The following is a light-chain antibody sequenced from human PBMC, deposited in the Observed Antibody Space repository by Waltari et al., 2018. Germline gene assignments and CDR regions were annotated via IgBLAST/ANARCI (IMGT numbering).Light chain of an antibody. CDR1: QSISSY. CDR3: QQSYSTLPYT. Sequence: DLQMTQSPYPLSASIGARVTITCRASQSISSYLNWYQQKPGKAPKLLIYAASSLQSGVPSRFSGSGSGTDFTLTISSLQPEDFATYYCQQSYSTLPYTFGQGTKLEIK. CDR2: AAS. V-gene: IGKV1-39*01. J-gene: IGKJ2*01.